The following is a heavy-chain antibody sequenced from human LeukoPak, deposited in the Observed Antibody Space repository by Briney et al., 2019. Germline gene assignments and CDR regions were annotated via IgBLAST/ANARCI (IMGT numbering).Heavy chain of an antibody. D-gene: IGHD1-1*01. V-gene: IGHV3-11*01. Sequence: NAGGSLRLSCAASGFTFSDYYMSWIRQAPVKGLEWVSYISSSGSTIYYADSVKGRFTISRDNAKNSLYLQMNSLRAEDTAVYYCARDGKTTGSFDYWGQGTLVTVSS. CDR1: GFTFSDYY. CDR3: ARDGKTTGSFDY. J-gene: IGHJ4*02. CDR2: ISSSGSTI.